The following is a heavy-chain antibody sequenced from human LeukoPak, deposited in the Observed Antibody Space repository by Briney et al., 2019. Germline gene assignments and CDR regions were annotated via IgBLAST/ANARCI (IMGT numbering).Heavy chain of an antibody. D-gene: IGHD3-10*01. CDR1: GFNFSRNG. Sequence: PGGSLRLSFAASGFNFSRNGMHRFRKALGKGREWVAFIRYDGSKKFYGDSVRGRFTISRDNSKNTLYLQMNSLRDEDTAVYSCARDFGDVNGDYYYIPDYWGQGMLVTVSS. V-gene: IGHV3-30*02. J-gene: IGHJ4*02. CDR3: ARDFGDVNGDYYYIPDY. CDR2: IRYDGSKK.